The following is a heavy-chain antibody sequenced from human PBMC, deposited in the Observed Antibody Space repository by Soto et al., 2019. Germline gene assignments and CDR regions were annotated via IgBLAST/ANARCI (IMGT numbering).Heavy chain of an antibody. CDR2: IDTSGNT. Sequence: SETLSLTCTVSGGSISTYYWSWIRPPAGKGLEWIGRIDTSGNTNYNPSLKSHVTMSVDTSKKQFSLKLTSVTAADTAVYYCARYSSNWFQTEGRDVWGQGTTVTVSS. J-gene: IGHJ6*02. D-gene: IGHD6-13*01. V-gene: IGHV4-4*07. CDR1: GGSISTYY. CDR3: ARYSSNWFQTEGRDV.